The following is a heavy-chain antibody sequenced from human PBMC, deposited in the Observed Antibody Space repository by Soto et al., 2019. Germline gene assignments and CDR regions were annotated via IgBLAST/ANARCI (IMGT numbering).Heavy chain of an antibody. CDR2: ISSSSSYI. CDR1: GFTFSSYS. Sequence: EVQLVESGGGLVKPGGSLRLSCAASGFTFSSYSMNWVRQAPGKGLEWVSSISSSSSYIYYADSVKGRFTISRDNAKNSLYLQMNSLRAEDTAVYNCAREGGWAFDIWGQGTMVTVSS. CDR3: AREGGWAFDI. V-gene: IGHV3-21*01. D-gene: IGHD2-15*01. J-gene: IGHJ3*02.